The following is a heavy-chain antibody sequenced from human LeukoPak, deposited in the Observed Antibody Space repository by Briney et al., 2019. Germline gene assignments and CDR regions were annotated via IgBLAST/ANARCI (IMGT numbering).Heavy chain of an antibody. CDR2: IYYSGST. V-gene: IGHV4-39*01. D-gene: IGHD3-22*01. CDR1: GGSISSSSYY. Sequence: SETLSLTSTVSGGSISSSSYYWGWIRQPPGKGLEWIGSIYYSGSTYYNPSLKSRVTISVDTSKNQFSLKLSSVTAADTAVYYCARPYDSSGLGALDIWGQGTMVTVSS. CDR3: ARPYDSSGLGALDI. J-gene: IGHJ3*02.